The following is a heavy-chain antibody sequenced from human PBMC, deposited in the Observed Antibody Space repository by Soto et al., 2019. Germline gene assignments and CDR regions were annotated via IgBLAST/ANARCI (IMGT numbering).Heavy chain of an antibody. CDR1: GYTFATST. Sequence: GPEAKKPGASVKVSCKASGYTFATSTISWLRQPPGQGPEWMGWIKAYSGNTNYAQKLQGRLTMTTDTSTSTAYMKLRSLTTHNTVIYYCAISDSGDDDYWGQGTLVTVSS. J-gene: IGHJ4*02. D-gene: IGHD4-17*01. CDR3: AISDSGDDDY. CDR2: IKAYSGNT. V-gene: IGHV1-18*01.